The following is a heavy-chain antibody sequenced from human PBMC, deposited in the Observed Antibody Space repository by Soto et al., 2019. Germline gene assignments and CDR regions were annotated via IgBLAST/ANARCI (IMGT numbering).Heavy chain of an antibody. V-gene: IGHV5-51*01. D-gene: IGHD5-12*01. CDR2: IFPGDSDT. Sequence: PGESLNISCKTSGYNFAGYWIGWVRQMPGKGLEWLGIIFPGDSDTKYSPSFQGQVIISADKSIRTAYLQWSSLKASDTAIYYCARQSGMDVWGQGTTVTVS. CDR1: GYNFAGYW. CDR3: ARQSGMDV. J-gene: IGHJ6*02.